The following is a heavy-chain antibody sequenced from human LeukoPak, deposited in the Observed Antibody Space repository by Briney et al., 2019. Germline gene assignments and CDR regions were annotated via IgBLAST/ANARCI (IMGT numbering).Heavy chain of an antibody. Sequence: PGGSLRLSCAASGFTFSSYDMHWVRQAPGKGLEWVAFVRYDGSNKYYAGSVKGRFTISRDNSKNTLYLQMNSLNAEDTAVYYCAKDLGYSGYDYDYWGQGTLVTVSS. J-gene: IGHJ4*02. CDR3: AKDLGYSGYDYDY. V-gene: IGHV3-30*02. CDR2: VRYDGSNK. D-gene: IGHD5-12*01. CDR1: GFTFSSYD.